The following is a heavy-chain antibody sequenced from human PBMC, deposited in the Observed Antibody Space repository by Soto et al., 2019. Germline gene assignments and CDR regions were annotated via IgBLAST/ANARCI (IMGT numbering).Heavy chain of an antibody. CDR2: IIPIFGTA. CDR3: ARGEEDDFWSGPNTIRFDY. J-gene: IGHJ4*02. Sequence: QVQLVQSGAEVKKPGSSVKVSCKASGGTFSSYAISWVRQAPGQGLEWMGGIIPIFGTANYAQKFQGRVTITADESTSTAYMELSSLRSEDTAVYYCARGEEDDFWSGPNTIRFDYWGQGTLVTVSS. D-gene: IGHD3-3*01. V-gene: IGHV1-69*01. CDR1: GGTFSSYA.